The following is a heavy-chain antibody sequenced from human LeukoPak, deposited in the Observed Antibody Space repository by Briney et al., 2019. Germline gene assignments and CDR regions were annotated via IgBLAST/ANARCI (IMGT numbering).Heavy chain of an antibody. CDR3: ATSRRTFGGVPGAFDI. J-gene: IGHJ3*02. D-gene: IGHD3-16*01. V-gene: IGHV1-24*01. CDR2: FDPEDGET. Sequence: GASVKVSCKVSGYTLTELSMHWVRQAPGKGLEWMGGFDPEDGETIYAQKFQGRVTMTEDTSADTAYMELSSLRSEDTAVYYCATSRRTFGGVPGAFDIWGQGTMVTVSS. CDR1: GYTLTELS.